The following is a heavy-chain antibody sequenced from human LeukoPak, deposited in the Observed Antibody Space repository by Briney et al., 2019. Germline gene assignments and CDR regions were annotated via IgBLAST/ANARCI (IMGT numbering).Heavy chain of an antibody. J-gene: IGHJ6*02. V-gene: IGHV4-59*01. CDR1: GGSISSYY. D-gene: IGHD1-1*01. CDR2: IYYSGST. CDR3: ARVWIPYYYYGMDV. Sequence: SETLSLTCTVSGGSISSYYWSWIRQPPGKGLEWIGYIYYSGSTNYNPSLKSRVTISVDTSKNQFSLKLGSVTAADTAVYYCARVWIPYYYYGMDVWGQGTTVTVSS.